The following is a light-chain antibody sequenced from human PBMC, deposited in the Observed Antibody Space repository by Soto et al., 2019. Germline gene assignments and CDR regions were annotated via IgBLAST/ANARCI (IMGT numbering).Light chain of an antibody. CDR3: SSYTSSSNYV. CDR2: EVS. J-gene: IGLJ1*01. CDR1: SRDVGGYNY. Sequence: QSLLTPPASGSGSPGQSITSSCTGTSRDVGGYNYVSWYQQHTGKATELMIYEVSNRTSGVSNRFSGSKSGNTASLTISGLQAEDEADYYCSSYTSSSNYVFGTGTTVTVL. V-gene: IGLV2-14*01.